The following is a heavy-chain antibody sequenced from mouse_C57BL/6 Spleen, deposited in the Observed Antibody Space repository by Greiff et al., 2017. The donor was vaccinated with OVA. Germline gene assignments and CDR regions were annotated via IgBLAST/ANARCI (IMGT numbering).Heavy chain of an antibody. D-gene: IGHD1-1*01. CDR3: ARDPYGSSPFAY. J-gene: IGHJ3*01. V-gene: IGHV3-6*01. CDR2: ISYDGSN. Sequence: DVKLQESGPGLVKPSQSLSLTCSVTGYSITSGYYWNWIRQFPGNKLEWMGYISYDGSNNYNPSLKNRISITRDTSKNQFFLKLNSVTTEDTATYYCARDPYGSSPFAYWGQGTLVTVSA. CDR1: GYSITSGYY.